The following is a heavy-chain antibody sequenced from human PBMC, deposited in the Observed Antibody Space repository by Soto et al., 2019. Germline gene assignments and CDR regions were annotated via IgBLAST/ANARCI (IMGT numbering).Heavy chain of an antibody. CDR3: AREGVSSSWYYYYALDV. V-gene: IGHV4-59*01. J-gene: IGHJ6*02. CDR2: IYYSGST. CDR1: GGSISSYY. D-gene: IGHD6-13*01. Sequence: QVQLQESGPGLVKPSETLSLTCTVSGGSISSYYWSWIRQPPGKGLEWIGYIYYSGSTNYSPSLKSRVTISVHTSKNQFSLNLSSVTAADTAVYYCAREGVSSSWYYYYALDVWGQGTTVTVSS.